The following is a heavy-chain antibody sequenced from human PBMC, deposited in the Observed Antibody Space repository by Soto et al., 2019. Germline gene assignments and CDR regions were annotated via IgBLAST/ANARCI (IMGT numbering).Heavy chain of an antibody. CDR1: GYSFTSYW. D-gene: IGHD3-16*01. CDR3: ARWGSSYDPLNGMDV. J-gene: IGHJ6*01. V-gene: IGHV5-10-1*01. CDR2: IDPSDSYT. Sequence: LGESLKISCKGSGYSFTSYWISWVRQMPWKGLEWMGRIDPSDSYTNYSPSFQGHVTISADKSISTAYLQWSSLKASDTAMYYCARWGSSYDPLNGMDVWGQGTTLTVYS.